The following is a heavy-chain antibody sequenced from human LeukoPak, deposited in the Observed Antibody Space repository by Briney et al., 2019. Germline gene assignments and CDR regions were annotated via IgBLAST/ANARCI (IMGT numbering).Heavy chain of an antibody. V-gene: IGHV4-59*01. CDR1: GGSISTYS. CDR3: ARGESNDSKGFDP. J-gene: IGHJ5*02. CDR2: MYYRGST. Sequence: SSETLSLTCTVSGGSISTYSWNWIRHPPGRGLEWIGSMYYRGSTNFNPSLRSRVTMSLDTSKNQFSLKLSSVTAADTAVYYRARGESNDSKGFDPWGQGTLVTVSS. D-gene: IGHD3-16*01.